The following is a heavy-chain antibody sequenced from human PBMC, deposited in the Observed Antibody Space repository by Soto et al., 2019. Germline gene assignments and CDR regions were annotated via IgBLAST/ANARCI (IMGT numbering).Heavy chain of an antibody. CDR3: ARGRYCLTGRCFPNWFDS. D-gene: IGHD2-15*01. Sequence: SETLSLTCSVSGDSISTVDYFWAWIRQPPGQALEYIGYIYKSTTTYYNPSFESRVAISLDTSKSQFSLTVTSVTAAETAVYFCARGRYCLTGRCFPNWFDSWGQGTLVTVS. J-gene: IGHJ5*01. V-gene: IGHV4-30-4*01. CDR2: IYKSTTT. CDR1: GDSISTVDYF.